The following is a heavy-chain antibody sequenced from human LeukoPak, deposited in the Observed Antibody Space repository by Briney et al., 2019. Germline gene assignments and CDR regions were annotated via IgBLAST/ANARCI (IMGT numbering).Heavy chain of an antibody. CDR1: GGSISSYY. V-gene: IGHV4-59*12. J-gene: IGHJ3*02. D-gene: IGHD5/OR15-5a*01. CDR3: ARDRPQLVSMMEVANDAFDI. Sequence: SETLSLTCAVSGGSISSYYWSWIRQPPGKGLEWIGYIYYSGSTYYNPSLKSRVTISVDTSKNQFSLKLSSVTAADTAVYYCARDRPQLVSMMEVANDAFDIWGQGTMVTVSS. CDR2: IYYSGST.